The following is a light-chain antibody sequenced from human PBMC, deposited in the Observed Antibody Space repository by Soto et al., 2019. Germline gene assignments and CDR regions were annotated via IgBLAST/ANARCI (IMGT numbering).Light chain of an antibody. J-gene: IGLJ2*01. CDR2: DVS. Sequence: QSALTQPASVSGSPGQSITISCTGTNSDVGGYNYVSWYQQHPGKAPKLVIYDVSNRPSGVSNRFSGSKSGNTASLTISGLQAEDEADYYCSSYSSSSTVVFGGGTKVTVL. V-gene: IGLV2-14*03. CDR1: NSDVGGYNY. CDR3: SSYSSSSTVV.